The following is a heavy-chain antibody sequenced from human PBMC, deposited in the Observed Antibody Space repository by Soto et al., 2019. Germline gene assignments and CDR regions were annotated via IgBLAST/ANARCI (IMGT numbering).Heavy chain of an antibody. J-gene: IGHJ6*02. V-gene: IGHV4-59*01. D-gene: IGHD2-2*03. CDR3: ARVDIVVVPAATDYYYYYGMDV. Sequence: QVQLQESGPGLVKPSETLSLTCTFSGGSISSYYWSWIRQHPGKGLEWIGYIYYSGSTNDNPSLKSRVTISVDTSKNQFSLKLSSVTAADTAVYYCARVDIVVVPAATDYYYYYGMDVWGQGTTVTVSS. CDR2: IYYSGST. CDR1: GGSISSYY.